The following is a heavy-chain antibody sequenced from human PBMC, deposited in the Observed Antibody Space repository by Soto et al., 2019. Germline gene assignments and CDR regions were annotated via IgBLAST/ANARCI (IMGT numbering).Heavy chain of an antibody. V-gene: IGHV5-51*01. CDR2: IYPGDSDT. CDR1: GYSFTSYW. D-gene: IGHD1-26*01. J-gene: IGHJ6*02. CDR3: ERHPYSGHYYYYYGMDV. Sequence: GESLKISCKGSGYSFTSYWIGWVRQMPGKGLEWMGIIYPGDSDTRYSPSFQGRVTISADKSISTAYLQWSSLKASDTAMYYCERHPYSGHYYYYYGMDVWGQGTTVTVSS.